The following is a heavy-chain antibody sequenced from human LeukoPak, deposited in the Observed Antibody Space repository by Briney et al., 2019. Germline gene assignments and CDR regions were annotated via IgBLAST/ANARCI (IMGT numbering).Heavy chain of an antibody. D-gene: IGHD6-13*01. CDR2: MNPNSGNT. CDR3: ARERGSSSWYGRVDDAFDI. CDR1: GYTFTSYG. V-gene: IGHV1-8*02. Sequence: ASVKVSCKASGYTFTSYGINWVRQATGQGLEWMGWMNPNSGNTGYAQKFQGRVTMTRNTSISTAYMELSSLRSEDTAVYYCARERGSSSWYGRVDDAFDIWGQGTMVTVSS. J-gene: IGHJ3*02.